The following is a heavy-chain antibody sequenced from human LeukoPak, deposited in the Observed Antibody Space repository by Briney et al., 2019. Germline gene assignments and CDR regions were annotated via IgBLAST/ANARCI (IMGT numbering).Heavy chain of an antibody. J-gene: IGHJ6*02. V-gene: IGHV1-18*01. CDR1: GYTFTSYG. CDR2: ISAYNGNT. D-gene: IGHD1-26*01. Sequence: ASVKVSCKASGYTFTSYGISWVRQAPGQGLEWMGWISAYNGNTNYAQKLQGRVTMTTDTSTSTAYMELRSLRSEDTAVYYCARGRSGSYFLGYYYGMDVWGQGTTVTVSS. CDR3: ARGRSGSYFLGYYYGMDV.